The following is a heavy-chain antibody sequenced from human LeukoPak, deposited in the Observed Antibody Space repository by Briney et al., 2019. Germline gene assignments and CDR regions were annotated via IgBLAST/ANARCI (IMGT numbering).Heavy chain of an antibody. J-gene: IGHJ4*02. CDR2: ISAYNGNT. CDR3: ARDSFIAVAGTGGDY. D-gene: IGHD6-19*01. Sequence: ASVKVSCKASGYTFTSYGISWVRQAPGQGLEGMGWISAYNGNTNYAQKLQGRVTMTTDTSTSTAYMELRSLRSDDTAVYYCARDSFIAVAGTGGDYWGQGTLVTVSS. CDR1: GYTFTSYG. V-gene: IGHV1-18*01.